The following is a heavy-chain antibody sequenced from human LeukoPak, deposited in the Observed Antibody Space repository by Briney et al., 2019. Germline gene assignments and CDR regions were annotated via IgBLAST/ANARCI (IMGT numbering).Heavy chain of an antibody. CDR2: IFYSGST. CDR3: ARGHLPEGFYYFDY. D-gene: IGHD1-14*01. J-gene: IGHJ4*02. CDR1: GGSISSYY. V-gene: IGHV4-59*01. Sequence: ASETLSLTCTVSGGSISSYYWSWIRQPPGKGLEWIGYIFYSGSTNYNPSLKSRVTISVDTSKKQLSLRLSSVTAADTAVYYCARGHLPEGFYYFDYWGQGTLVTVSS.